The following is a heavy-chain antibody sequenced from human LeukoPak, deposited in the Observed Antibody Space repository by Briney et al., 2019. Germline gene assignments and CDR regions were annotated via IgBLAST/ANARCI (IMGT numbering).Heavy chain of an antibody. J-gene: IGHJ5*02. V-gene: IGHV4-34*01. CDR2: INHSGST. Sequence: SETLSLTCAVYGGSFSVYYWSWIRHPPGKGLEWIGEINHSGSTNYNPSLRSRVTISEDTSKNQFSLKLSSVTAADTAVYYCARRRITMVRGGNWFDPWGQGTLVSVSS. D-gene: IGHD3-10*01. CDR3: ARRRITMVRGGNWFDP. CDR1: GGSFSVYY.